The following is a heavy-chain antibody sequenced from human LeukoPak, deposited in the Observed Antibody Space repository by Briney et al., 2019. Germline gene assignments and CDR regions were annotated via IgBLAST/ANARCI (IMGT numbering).Heavy chain of an antibody. CDR1: GGSISSYY. Sequence: SETLSLTCTVSGGSISSYYWSWIRQPPGKGLEWIGYIYYSGSTYYNPSLKSRVTIDTSKNQFSLKLSSVTAADTAVYYCARDRFDYGDYYYYGMDVWGQGTTVTVSS. D-gene: IGHD4-17*01. CDR2: IYYSGST. CDR3: ARDRFDYGDYYYYGMDV. J-gene: IGHJ6*02. V-gene: IGHV4-59*12.